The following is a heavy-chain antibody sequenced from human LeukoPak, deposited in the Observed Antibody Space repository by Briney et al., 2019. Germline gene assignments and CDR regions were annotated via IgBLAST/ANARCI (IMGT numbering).Heavy chain of an antibody. CDR1: GFTFSSYD. CDR2: ISTDSSTM. Sequence: GGSLRLSCAASGFTFSSYDMNWVRQAPGKWLEWVSYISTDSSTMYYADSVKGRFTISRDNAQNSLYLQMSSLRAEDTAVYYCARGPPLFDPWGQGTLVTVSS. V-gene: IGHV3-48*01. CDR3: ARGPPLFDP. J-gene: IGHJ5*02.